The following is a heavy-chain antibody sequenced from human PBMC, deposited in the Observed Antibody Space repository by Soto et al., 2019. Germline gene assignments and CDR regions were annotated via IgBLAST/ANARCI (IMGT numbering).Heavy chain of an antibody. V-gene: IGHV4-4*02. J-gene: IGHJ4*02. D-gene: IGHD5-18*01. Sequence: QVQLQESGPGLVKPSGTLSLTCAVSGVSIRSSKWWSWVRQSPGKGLKWIGEIYHSGSTNYNPSLMSRVTISMDESKNQFSLRLSSVTAADTAVYYCARSGYSDGYDVFDYWGQGTLVSVSS. CDR2: IYHSGST. CDR1: GVSIRSSKW. CDR3: ARSGYSDGYDVFDY.